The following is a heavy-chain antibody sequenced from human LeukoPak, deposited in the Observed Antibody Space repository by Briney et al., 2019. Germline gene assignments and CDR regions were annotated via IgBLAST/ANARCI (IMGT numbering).Heavy chain of an antibody. CDR1: GDDFSRSW. CDR2: IFPEDSDT. Sequence: GQSLKISCQVSGDDFSRSWIGWVRQVPGKGLDWMGIIFPEDSDTRYSPSFQGHVTFSADKSTNTAYLHWSSLRASDTAMYYCARHGDYYDSSGYYYFDYWGQGTLVTVSS. CDR3: ARHGDYYDSSGYYYFDY. V-gene: IGHV5-51*01. D-gene: IGHD3-22*01. J-gene: IGHJ4*02.